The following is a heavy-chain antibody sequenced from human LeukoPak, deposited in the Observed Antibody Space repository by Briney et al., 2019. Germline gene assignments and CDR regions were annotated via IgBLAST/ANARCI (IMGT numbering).Heavy chain of an antibody. V-gene: IGHV1-8*01. J-gene: IGHJ3*01. CDR2: MNPNSENT. Sequence: GASVKVSCKASGYTFSDYAIIWVRQATGQGLEWMGWMNPNSENTEYAQKFQGRVTMTRNISISTAYMELSSLRSEDTAVYYCATSKGRITIFGVVIIPRGGAFDVWGQGTMVTVSS. CDR1: GYTFSDYA. D-gene: IGHD3-3*01. CDR3: ATSKGRITIFGVVIIPRGGAFDV.